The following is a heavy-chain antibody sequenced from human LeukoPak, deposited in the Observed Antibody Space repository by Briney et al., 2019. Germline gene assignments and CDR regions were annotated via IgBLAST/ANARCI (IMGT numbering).Heavy chain of an antibody. J-gene: IGHJ5*02. Sequence: GESLKISCEASGHSFTNHWIGWVRQMPGKGLEWMGIINLGDSEPKYSPSFQGQVTISADKSISTAYLQWSSLKASDTAMYYCARQEYCSGGSCYPWFDPWGQGTLVTVSS. D-gene: IGHD2-15*01. CDR2: INLGDSEP. CDR3: ARQEYCSGGSCYPWFDP. V-gene: IGHV5-51*01. CDR1: GHSFTNHW.